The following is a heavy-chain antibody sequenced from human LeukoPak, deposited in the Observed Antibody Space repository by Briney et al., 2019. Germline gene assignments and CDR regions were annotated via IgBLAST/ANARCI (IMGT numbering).Heavy chain of an antibody. CDR3: ARGGIAAAGRGY. Sequence: ASVKVSCKASGYTFTSYYMHWVRQAPGQGLEWMGVINPSGGSASYAQKFQGRVTMTRDPSTSTVYMELSSLRSNDTAVYYCARGGIAAAGRGYWGQGTLVTVSS. CDR1: GYTFTSYY. D-gene: IGHD6-13*01. CDR2: INPSGGSA. J-gene: IGHJ4*02. V-gene: IGHV1-46*01.